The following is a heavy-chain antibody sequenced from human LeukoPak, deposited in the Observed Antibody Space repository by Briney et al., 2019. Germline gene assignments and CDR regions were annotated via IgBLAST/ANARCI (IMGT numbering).Heavy chain of an antibody. Sequence: GGSLRLSCVASGFTFSDYGIRWVRRAPGRGLEWVAFIRFDGSNKYYPDSVQGRFTISRDNSKNTVYLQMNGLTPEDTAFYYCAKVNSFWFDYWGQGTLVTVSS. CDR2: IRFDGSNK. CDR1: GFTFSDYG. V-gene: IGHV3-30*02. CDR3: AKVNSFWFDY. J-gene: IGHJ4*02. D-gene: IGHD4-23*01.